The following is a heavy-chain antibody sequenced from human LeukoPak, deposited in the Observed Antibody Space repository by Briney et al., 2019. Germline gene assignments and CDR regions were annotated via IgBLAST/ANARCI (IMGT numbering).Heavy chain of an antibody. CDR2: INPNSGGT. CDR1: GYTFTGYY. CDR3: ARDPYYYDSSGYYQNYYYYMDV. D-gene: IGHD3-22*01. V-gene: IGHV1-2*06. Sequence: GASVKVSCKASGYTFTGYYMHWVRQAPGQGLESMGRINPNSGGTNYAQKFQGRVTMTRDTSISTAYMELSRLRSDDTAVYYCARDPYYYDSSGYYQNYYYYMDVWGKGTTVTVSS. J-gene: IGHJ6*03.